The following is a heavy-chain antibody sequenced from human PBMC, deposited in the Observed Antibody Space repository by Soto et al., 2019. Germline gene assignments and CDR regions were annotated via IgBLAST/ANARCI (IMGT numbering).Heavy chain of an antibody. CDR3: ANEVDVAFSSLQYGMDV. D-gene: IGHD5-12*01. Sequence: QVQLVESGGGVVQPGRSLRLSCAASGFTFNNFAMHWVRQAPGKGLEWVAFISYDGTYKYYADSVRGRFTVYRDNSKSTPFLQMNSLKFEHTAVYVCANEVDVAFSSLQYGMDVWGQGTTVTVSS. J-gene: IGHJ6*02. CDR2: ISYDGTYK. CDR1: GFTFNNFA. V-gene: IGHV3-30*14.